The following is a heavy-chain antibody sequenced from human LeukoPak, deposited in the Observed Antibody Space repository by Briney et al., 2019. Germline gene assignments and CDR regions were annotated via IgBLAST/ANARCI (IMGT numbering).Heavy chain of an antibody. Sequence: GASVKVSCKASGYTFTSYDISWVRQAPGQGLEWMGWISTYNGNTNYAQILQGRVTMTTDTSTSTAYMELRSLRSDDTAVYYCARAVEVVPAAISDYWGQGTLVTVSS. V-gene: IGHV1-18*01. CDR2: ISTYNGNT. CDR1: GYTFTSYD. CDR3: ARAVEVVPAAISDY. J-gene: IGHJ4*02. D-gene: IGHD2-2*01.